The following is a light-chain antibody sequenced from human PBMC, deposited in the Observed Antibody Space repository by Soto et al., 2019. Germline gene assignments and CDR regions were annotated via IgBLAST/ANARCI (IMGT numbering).Light chain of an antibody. Sequence: QSVLTQPPSASGTPGQRVSLSCSGRSSNIGSNTVNWYQQLPGTAPKVLIYSNDQRPSWIPDRFSASKSGTSASLAISGLQSDDEADYYCAAWDDRLNGWVFGGGTKLTVL. V-gene: IGLV1-44*01. CDR1: SSNIGSNT. J-gene: IGLJ3*02. CDR2: SND. CDR3: AAWDDRLNGWV.